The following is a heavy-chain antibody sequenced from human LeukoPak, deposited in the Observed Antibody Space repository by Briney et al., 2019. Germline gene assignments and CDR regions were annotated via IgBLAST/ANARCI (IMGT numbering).Heavy chain of an antibody. J-gene: IGHJ4*02. V-gene: IGHV3-21*01. CDR3: ARDTMYGVPGYFDY. D-gene: IGHD4-17*01. CDR2: ISSSSSYI. Sequence: KPGGSLRLSCAASGFTFSSYSMNWVRQAPGKGLEWVSSISSSSSYIYYADSVKGRFTVSRDNAKNSLYLQMNSLRAEDTAVYYCARDTMYGVPGYFDYWGQGTLVTVSS. CDR1: GFTFSSYS.